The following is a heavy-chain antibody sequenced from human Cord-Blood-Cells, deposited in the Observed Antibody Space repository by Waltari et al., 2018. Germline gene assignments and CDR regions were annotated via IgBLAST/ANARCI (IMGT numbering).Heavy chain of an antibody. J-gene: IGHJ4*02. D-gene: IGHD3-10*01. V-gene: IGHV1-18*04. CDR2: ISASNETT. CDR1: GYTFTSYG. CDR3: ARDSRGLADY. Sequence: QVQLVQSGAEVKKPGASVKVSCQASGYTFTSYGISWVRQAPGQGLDWMGWISASNETTNHVLNLQGRVTMTTDTTTSAAYMELRSLRSDDTAVYYCARDSRGLADYWGQGTLVTVSS.